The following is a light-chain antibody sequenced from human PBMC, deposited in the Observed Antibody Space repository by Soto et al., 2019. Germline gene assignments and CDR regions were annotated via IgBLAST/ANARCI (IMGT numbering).Light chain of an antibody. Sequence: EIVLTQSPGTLSLSPGERATLSYRASQSVSSSYLAWYQQKPGQAPRLLIYGASSRATGIPDRFSGSGSGTDFTLTISRPEPEDFAVYYCQQYGSSPRTFGQGTKVEIK. J-gene: IGKJ1*01. CDR1: QSVSSSY. CDR2: GAS. V-gene: IGKV3-20*01. CDR3: QQYGSSPRT.